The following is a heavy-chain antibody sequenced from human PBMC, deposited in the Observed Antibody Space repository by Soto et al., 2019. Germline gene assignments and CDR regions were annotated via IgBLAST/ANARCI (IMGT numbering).Heavy chain of an antibody. J-gene: IGHJ5*02. CDR1: GGSISSYY. D-gene: IGHD5-18*01. V-gene: IGHV4-59*01. CDR2: IYYSGST. CDR3: ARANEDSYGPNWFDP. Sequence: PSETLSLTCTVSGGSISSYYWSWIRQPPGKGLEWIGYIYYSGSTNYNPSLKSRVTISVDTSKNQFSLKLSSVTAADTAVYYCARANEDSYGPNWFDPWGQGTLVTVSS.